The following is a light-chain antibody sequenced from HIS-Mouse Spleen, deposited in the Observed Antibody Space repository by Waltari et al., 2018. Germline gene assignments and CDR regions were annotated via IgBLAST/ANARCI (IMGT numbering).Light chain of an antibody. V-gene: IGLV1-44*01. CDR3: AAWDDSLNGNYV. CDR2: SKK. Sequence: QSXLTXPXXXXXTPGQXXXISGXXSXPTXXXNTXXXYQQPPRTAPKHLIYSKKPRPSGVPDRFSGSXSGTSASLAISGLQSEDEADYYCAAWDDSLNGNYVFGTGXKVTVL. J-gene: IGLJ1*01. CDR1: XPTXXXNT.